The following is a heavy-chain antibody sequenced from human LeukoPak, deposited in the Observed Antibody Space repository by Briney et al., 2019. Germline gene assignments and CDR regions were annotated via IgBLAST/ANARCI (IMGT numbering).Heavy chain of an antibody. CDR2: ISYDGSNK. CDR1: GFTFSSYG. D-gene: IGHD2-15*01. CDR3: ARGYCSGGSCYSGYNDY. V-gene: IGHV3-30*03. Sequence: PGRSLRLSCAASGFTFSSYGMHWVRQAPGKGLEWVAVISYDGSNKYYADSVKGRFTISRDNSKNTLYLQMNSLRAEDTAVYYCARGYCSGGSCYSGYNDYWGQGTLVTVSS. J-gene: IGHJ4*02.